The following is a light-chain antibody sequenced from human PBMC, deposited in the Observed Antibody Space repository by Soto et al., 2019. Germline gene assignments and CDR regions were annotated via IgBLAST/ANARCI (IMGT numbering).Light chain of an antibody. V-gene: IGKV3-20*01. CDR3: QQYGSSPPYT. CDR1: QSVSSSY. CDR2: GAS. Sequence: EIVLTQSPGTLSLSPGERATLSCRASQSVSSSYLAWYQQKLGQAPRLLIYGASSRATGIPDRFSGSGSGTDFTLTISRLEPQDFAVYYCQQYGSSPPYTFGQGTKVEIK. J-gene: IGKJ2*01.